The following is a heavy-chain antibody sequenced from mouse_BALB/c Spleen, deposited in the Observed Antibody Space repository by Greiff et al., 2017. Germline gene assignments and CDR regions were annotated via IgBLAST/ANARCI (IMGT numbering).Heavy chain of an antibody. V-gene: IGHV1-80*01. J-gene: IGHJ3*01. D-gene: IGHD4-1*01. Sequence: VQVVESGAELVRPGSSVKISCKASGYAFSSYWMNWVKQRPGQGLEWIGQIYPGDGDTNYNGKFKGKATLTADKSSSTAYMQLSSLTSEDSAVYFCARENWGAYWGQGTLVTVSA. CDR2: IYPGDGDT. CDR1: GYAFSSYW. CDR3: ARENWGAY.